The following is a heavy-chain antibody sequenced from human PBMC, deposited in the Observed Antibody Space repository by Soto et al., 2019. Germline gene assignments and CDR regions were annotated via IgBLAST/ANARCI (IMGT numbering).Heavy chain of an antibody. V-gene: IGHV1-69*06. CDR2: IVPVFGTA. CDR1: GATFVSYA. Sequence: SVKVSCKASGATFVSYAITWVRQAPGQGLEWMGGIVPVFGTAKHAQKFQGRVTFSADKSTNTAYMELSSLRSEDAAVYYCATEFNRTLRGLYWGQGALVTVSS. J-gene: IGHJ4*02. CDR3: ATEFNRTLRGLY. D-gene: IGHD3-16*01.